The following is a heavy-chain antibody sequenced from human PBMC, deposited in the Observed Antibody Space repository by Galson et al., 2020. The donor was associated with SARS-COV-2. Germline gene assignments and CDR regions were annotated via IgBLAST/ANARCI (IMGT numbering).Heavy chain of an antibody. CDR3: ARDVSGGASDI. Sequence: GWSLRLSCAASGFTFTNYAIHWFRQAPGKGLEWVAVISHDGRIEVYADSVKGRFTISRDNSENMLFLQMDSLRADDTAVYYCARDVSGGASDIWGQGKMATVSS. D-gene: IGHD1-26*01. CDR2: ISHDGRIE. J-gene: IGHJ3*02. CDR1: GFTFTNYA. V-gene: IGHV3-30*04.